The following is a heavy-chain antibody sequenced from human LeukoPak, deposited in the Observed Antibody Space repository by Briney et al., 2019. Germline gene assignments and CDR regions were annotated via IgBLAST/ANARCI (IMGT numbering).Heavy chain of an antibody. J-gene: IGHJ4*02. D-gene: IGHD2-15*01. CDR3: AKDPQGNKGYCSGGSCYWSPAFDY. Sequence: GGSLRLSCAASGFTFSTYGMHWVRQAPGKGLEWVAFIRYDGSNKYYADSVKGRFTISRDNSKNTLYLQMNSLRAEDTAVYYCAKDPQGNKGYCSGGSCYWSPAFDYWGQGTLVTVSS. CDR2: IRYDGSNK. CDR1: GFTFSTYG. V-gene: IGHV3-30*02.